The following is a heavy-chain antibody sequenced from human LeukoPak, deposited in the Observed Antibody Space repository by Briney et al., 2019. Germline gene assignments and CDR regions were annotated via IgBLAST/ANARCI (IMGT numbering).Heavy chain of an antibody. Sequence: PGGSLRLSCAASGFTFSSYWMSWVRQAPGKGLEWVANIKQDGSEKYYVDSVKGRFTISRDNAKNSLYLQMNSLRAEDTALYYCAKDNLGFLPLVGATPLGYWGQGTLVTVSS. J-gene: IGHJ4*02. CDR3: AKDNLGFLPLVGATPLGY. CDR1: GFTFSSYW. V-gene: IGHV3-7*03. D-gene: IGHD1-26*01. CDR2: IKQDGSEK.